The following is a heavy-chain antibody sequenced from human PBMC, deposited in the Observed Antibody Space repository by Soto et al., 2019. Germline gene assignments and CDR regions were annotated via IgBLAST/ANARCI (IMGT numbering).Heavy chain of an antibody. CDR3: ARDDEDGSYCDLGY. J-gene: IGHJ4*02. CDR2: ILHDGNNK. CDR1: GFTFSSYI. D-gene: IGHD3-10*01. V-gene: IGHV3-30-3*01. Sequence: QVQLVESGGGVVQPGRSLRLSCAASGFTFSSYIMHWVRQAPGKGLEWVAMILHDGNNKYYADSVKGRFTISRDNSKNALYLQINSLTTEDTAIYYCARDDEDGSYCDLGYWGQGTLVTVSS.